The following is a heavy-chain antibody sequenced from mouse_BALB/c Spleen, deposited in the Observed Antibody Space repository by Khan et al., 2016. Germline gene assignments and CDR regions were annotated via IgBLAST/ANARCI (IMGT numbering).Heavy chain of an antibody. D-gene: IGHD1-1*01. CDR1: GFSLTGYG. CDR3: SSYYDGFAY. J-gene: IGHJ3*01. CDR2: IWGAGRT. Sequence: VQLQESGPGLVTPSQSLSITCTVSGFSLTGYGVHWVRQPPGKGLEWLEKIWGAGRTDYNSALYSSESISKDNSKSQFFIKMNCLQTDDTANYYCSSYYDGFAYWGQGTLVIVSA. V-gene: IGHV2-6-7*01.